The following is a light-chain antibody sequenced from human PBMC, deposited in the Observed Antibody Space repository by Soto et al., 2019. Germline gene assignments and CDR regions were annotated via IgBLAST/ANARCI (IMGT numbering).Light chain of an antibody. CDR3: QQYTQALWT. CDR2: GAS. V-gene: IGKV3-20*01. Sequence: EIVLTQSPGTLSLSPGERATLSCRASQSVSSSYLAWYQQKPGQAPRLLIYGASSRATGIPDRFSGSGSETEFTLTINRLEPEDFAVYYCQQYTQALWTFGPGTKVDIK. CDR1: QSVSSSY. J-gene: IGKJ1*01.